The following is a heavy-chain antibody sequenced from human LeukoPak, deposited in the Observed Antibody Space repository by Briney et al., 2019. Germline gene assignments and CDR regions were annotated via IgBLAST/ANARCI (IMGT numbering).Heavy chain of an antibody. D-gene: IGHD2-2*01. CDR3: ARGVRGDIVVGGDGQDYYYYGMDV. J-gene: IGHJ6*04. V-gene: IGHV1-69*13. CDR1: GGTFSSYA. Sequence: SVKVSCKASGGTFSSYAISWVRQAPGQGLEWMGGIIPIIGTANYAQKFQGRVTMTADESTSTAYMELRSLRSEDTAVYYCARGVRGDIVVGGDGQDYYYYGMDVWGKGTTVTVSS. CDR2: IIPIIGTA.